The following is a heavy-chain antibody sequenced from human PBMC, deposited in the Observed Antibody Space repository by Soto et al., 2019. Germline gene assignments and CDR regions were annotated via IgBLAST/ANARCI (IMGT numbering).Heavy chain of an antibody. CDR3: TRLPRSLSGYGMDV. CDR1: GFTFSGSA. CDR2: IRSKANSYAT. D-gene: IGHD3-10*01. Sequence: EVQLVESGGGLVQPGGSLKLSCAASGFTFSGSAMHWVRQASGKGLEWVGRIRSKANSYATAYAASVKGRFTISRDDSKNTAYLEMNSLNTEDTAVYYCTRLPRSLSGYGMDVWGQGTTVTVSS. J-gene: IGHJ6*02. V-gene: IGHV3-73*01.